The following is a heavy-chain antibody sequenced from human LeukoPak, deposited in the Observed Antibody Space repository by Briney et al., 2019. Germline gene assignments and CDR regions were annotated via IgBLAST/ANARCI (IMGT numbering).Heavy chain of an antibody. CDR1: GDPISNFY. CDR3: ALAPNSNWFDF. J-gene: IGHJ5*01. Sequence: SETLSLTCSVSGDPISNFYWNWIRQPPGKRLEWFGNIHYSGNSNYNPSLQSRVTISIDTSRKQLFLKLSSVTAADTAVYYCALAPNSNWFDFWGQGTLVTVSS. CDR2: IHYSGNS. V-gene: IGHV4-59*08. D-gene: IGHD2-8*01.